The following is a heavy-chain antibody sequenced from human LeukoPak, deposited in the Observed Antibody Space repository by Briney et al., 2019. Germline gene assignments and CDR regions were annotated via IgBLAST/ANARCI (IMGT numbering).Heavy chain of an antibody. Sequence: PGGSLRLSCSASGFSFSSYAMHWVRQAPGKGLEYVSGISNNGGNTYYADSVKGRFTISRDNSKNTLYLQMNSLRAEDTAVYYCARENGIAAVFDYWGQGTLVTVSS. CDR1: GFSFSSYA. D-gene: IGHD6-13*01. CDR2: ISNNGGNT. CDR3: ARENGIAAVFDY. V-gene: IGHV3-64*04. J-gene: IGHJ4*02.